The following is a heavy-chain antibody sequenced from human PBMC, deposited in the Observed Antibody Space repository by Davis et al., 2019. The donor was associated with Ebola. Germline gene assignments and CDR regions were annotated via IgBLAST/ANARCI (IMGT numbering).Heavy chain of an antibody. CDR3: ARLDAVGFGGLDV. CDR1: GDSMNNKY. D-gene: IGHD3-10*01. J-gene: IGHJ6*02. CDR2: IYYSGST. Sequence: SETLSLTCTVSGDSMNNKYWNWIRQPPGKGLEWIGYIYYSGSTNYNPSLKSRVTISVDTSKNQFSLKLSSVTAADTAVYYCARLDAVGFGGLDVWGQGTTVTVSS. V-gene: IGHV4-59*08.